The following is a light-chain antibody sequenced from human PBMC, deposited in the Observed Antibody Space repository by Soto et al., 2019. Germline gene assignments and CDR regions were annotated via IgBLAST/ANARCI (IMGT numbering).Light chain of an antibody. Sequence: EIVLTQSPATLSLSPGERATLSCRASQSVSTYLAWYQQKPGQAPRLLIYDASNRATGIPARFSGSGSGTDFTLTISSLEPEDFALYYCQQRSNWPLTFGQRTKLEIK. CDR2: DAS. CDR3: QQRSNWPLT. J-gene: IGKJ2*01. CDR1: QSVSTY. V-gene: IGKV3-11*01.